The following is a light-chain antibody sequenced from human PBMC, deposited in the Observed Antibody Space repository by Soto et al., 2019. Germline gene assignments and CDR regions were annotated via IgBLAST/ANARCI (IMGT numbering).Light chain of an antibody. V-gene: IGKV3-20*01. Sequence: ETVLTQSPGTVSLSPGERATLSCTTSQAVNNDYLAWYQQKPGQAPSLLIYGVFNRATVIPDRFSVSGSGTYFTLTISGLEPEASAMYYGQHDECSPRTFGQGTNVE. CDR3: QHDECSPRT. CDR2: GVF. CDR1: QAVNNDY. J-gene: IGKJ2*01.